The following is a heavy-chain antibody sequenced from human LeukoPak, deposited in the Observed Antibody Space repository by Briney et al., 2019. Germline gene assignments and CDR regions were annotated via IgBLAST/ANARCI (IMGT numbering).Heavy chain of an antibody. V-gene: IGHV1-46*01. Sequence: GASVTVSCKASVYTFTNHYMYWVRQAPGQGLEWMGVINPRGGSTSYAQKFQGRFTMTRDTSTRTVYMEVNSLRSEDTAVYYCARQGAYSSAIGMGYWGQGTLVTVSS. CDR3: ARQGAYSSAIGMGY. CDR2: INPRGGST. CDR1: VYTFTNHY. D-gene: IGHD6-19*01. J-gene: IGHJ4*02.